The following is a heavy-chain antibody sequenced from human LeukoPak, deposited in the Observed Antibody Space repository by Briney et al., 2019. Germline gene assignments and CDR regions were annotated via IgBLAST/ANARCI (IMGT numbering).Heavy chain of an antibody. Sequence: GGSLRLSCTTLGFTFGEYGMTWVRQAPGKGLEWIGVIRNKAYSGTTECAASVKGRFTISRDDSRATIYLQMDSLKTADTAVYYCARDLRDCSSGSCYTYYYYMDVWGRGTTVTVSS. CDR1: GFTFGEYG. D-gene: IGHD2-15*01. V-gene: IGHV3-49*04. J-gene: IGHJ6*03. CDR2: IRNKAYSGTT. CDR3: ARDLRDCSSGSCYTYYYYMDV.